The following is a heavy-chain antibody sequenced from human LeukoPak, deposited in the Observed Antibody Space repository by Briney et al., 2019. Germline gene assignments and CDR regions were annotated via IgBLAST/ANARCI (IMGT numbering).Heavy chain of an antibody. CDR2: INPSGGST. V-gene: IGHV1-46*01. CDR3: ARDLNGSGSYLRGDYYYGMDV. Sequence: ASVKVSCKASGYTFTSYYMHWVRQTPGRGLEWMGIINPSGGSTSYAQKFQGRVTMTRDTSTSTVYMELSSLRSEDTAVHYCARDLNGSGSYLRGDYYYGMDVWGQGTTVTVSS. CDR1: GYTFTSYY. J-gene: IGHJ6*02. D-gene: IGHD3-10*01.